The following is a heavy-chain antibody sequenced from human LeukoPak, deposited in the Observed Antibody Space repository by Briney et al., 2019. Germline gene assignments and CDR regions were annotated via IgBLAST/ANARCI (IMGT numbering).Heavy chain of an antibody. CDR3: ARVSIAVAGPDAFDI. J-gene: IGHJ3*02. D-gene: IGHD6-19*01. V-gene: IGHV4-59*01. Sequence: SETLSLTCTVSGGSISNYYWSWIRQPPGKGLEWIGYIYYSGSTNYNPSLKSRVTISVDTSKNQFSLKLSSVTAADTAVYYCARVSIAVAGPDAFDIWGQGTMVTVSS. CDR2: IYYSGST. CDR1: GGSISNYY.